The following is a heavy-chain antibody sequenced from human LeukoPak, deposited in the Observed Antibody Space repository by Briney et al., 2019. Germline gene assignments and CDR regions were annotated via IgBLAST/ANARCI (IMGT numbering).Heavy chain of an antibody. CDR1: GFTFTIYA. J-gene: IGHJ4*02. CDR2: ISGSGGST. V-gene: IGHV3-23*01. CDR3: ARIKGSSWFDY. D-gene: IGHD6-13*01. Sequence: GGSLRLSCSASGFTFTIYAMSWVRQAPGKGLEWVSTISGSGGSTYYADSVKGRFTISRDNAKNSLYLQMNSLRAEDTAVYYCARIKGSSWFDYWGQGTLVTVSS.